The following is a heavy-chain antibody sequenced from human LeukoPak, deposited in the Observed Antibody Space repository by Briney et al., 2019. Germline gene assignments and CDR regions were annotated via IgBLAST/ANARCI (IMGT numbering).Heavy chain of an antibody. Sequence: SETLSLTCTVSGYSISSGYYWGWIRQPPGKGLEWIGSIYHSGSTYYNPSLKSRVTISVDTSKNQFSLKLSSVTAADTAVYYCAKTNGYSYGSYWYFDLWGRGTLVTVSS. CDR2: IYHSGST. V-gene: IGHV4-38-2*02. D-gene: IGHD5-18*01. CDR1: GYSISSGYY. CDR3: AKTNGYSYGSYWYFDL. J-gene: IGHJ2*01.